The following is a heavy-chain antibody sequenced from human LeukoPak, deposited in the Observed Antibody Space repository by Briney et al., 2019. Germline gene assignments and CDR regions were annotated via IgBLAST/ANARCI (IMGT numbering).Heavy chain of an antibody. CDR1: GGTFSSYA. CDR2: IIPIFGTA. Sequence: GASVKVSCKASGGTFSSYAISWVRQAPGQGLEWMGGIIPIFGTANYAQKFQGRVTITADESTSTAYMELSSLRSEDTAVYYCARVLRIAAEHYGMDVWGQGTTVTVSS. J-gene: IGHJ6*02. CDR3: ARVLRIAAEHYGMDV. V-gene: IGHV1-69*13. D-gene: IGHD6-13*01.